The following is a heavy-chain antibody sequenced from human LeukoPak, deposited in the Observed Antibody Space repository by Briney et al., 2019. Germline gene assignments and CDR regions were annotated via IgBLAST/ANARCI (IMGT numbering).Heavy chain of an antibody. CDR1: GFTFSTYW. CDR3: ARYCSGASCYSGLDY. J-gene: IGHJ4*02. V-gene: IGHV3-74*01. D-gene: IGHD2-2*01. Sequence: GGSLRLSCAASGFTFSTYWMHWVRQAPGKGLVWVSRINSDGSSTSYADSVKGRFTISRDNAKNTLYLQMNSLRAEDTAVYYCARYCSGASCYSGLDYWGQGTLVTVSS. CDR2: INSDGSST.